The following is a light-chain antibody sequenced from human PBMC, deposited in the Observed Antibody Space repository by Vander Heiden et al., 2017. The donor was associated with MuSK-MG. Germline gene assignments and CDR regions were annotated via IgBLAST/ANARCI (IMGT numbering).Light chain of an antibody. CDR2: GVS. V-gene: IGKV3-20*01. J-gene: IGKJ2*01. CDR3: QQYGSSPPYT. CDR1: QSVSSSC. Sequence: EIVLTQSPGTLSLSPGERATLSCRASQSVSSSCLAWYQQKPGQAPRLVIYGVSNRATGIPDRFSGSGSGTDFTLTISRLEPEDFAVYYCQQYGSSPPYTFGQGTKVEIK.